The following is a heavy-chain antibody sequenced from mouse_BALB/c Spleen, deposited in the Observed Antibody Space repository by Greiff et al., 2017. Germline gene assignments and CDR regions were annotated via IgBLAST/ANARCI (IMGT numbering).Heavy chain of an antibody. V-gene: IGHV1-69*02. CDR2: IDPSDSYT. J-gene: IGHJ4*01. D-gene: IGHD4-1*01. Sequence: QVQLQQPGAELVKPGASVKLSCKASGYTFTSYWMHWVMQRPGQGLEWIGEIDPSDSYTNYNQKFKGKATLTVDKSSSTAYMQLSSLTSEDSAVYYCAELGRMDYWGQGTPVTVSS. CDR1: GYTFTSYW. CDR3: AELGRMDY.